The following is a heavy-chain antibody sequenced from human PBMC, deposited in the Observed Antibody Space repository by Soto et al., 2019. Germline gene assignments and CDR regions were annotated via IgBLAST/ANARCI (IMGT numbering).Heavy chain of an antibody. J-gene: IGHJ4*02. CDR1: GGTFSSYA. D-gene: IGHD2-21*02. Sequence: GASVKVSCKASGGTFSSYAISWVRQAPGQGLEWMGGIIPIFGTANYAQKFQGRVTITADESTSTAYTELSSLRSEDTAVYYCAREPFKYGGNSENYFDYWGQGTLVTVSS. CDR2: IIPIFGTA. V-gene: IGHV1-69*13. CDR3: AREPFKYGGNSENYFDY.